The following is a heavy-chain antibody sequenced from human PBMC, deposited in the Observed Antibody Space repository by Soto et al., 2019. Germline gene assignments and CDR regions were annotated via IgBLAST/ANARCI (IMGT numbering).Heavy chain of an antibody. CDR2: IWYDGSNK. V-gene: IGHV3-33*01. Sequence: GGSLRLSCAASGFTFSSYGMHWVRQAPGKGLEWVAVIWYDGSNKYYADSVKGRFTISRDNSKNTLYLQMNSLRAEDTAVYYCARDAGITIFGVGPFDYWGQGTLVTVSS. CDR3: ARDAGITIFGVGPFDY. CDR1: GFTFSSYG. D-gene: IGHD3-3*01. J-gene: IGHJ4*02.